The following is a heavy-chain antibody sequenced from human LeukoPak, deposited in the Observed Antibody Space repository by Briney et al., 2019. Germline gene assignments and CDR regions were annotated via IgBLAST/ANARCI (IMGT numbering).Heavy chain of an antibody. V-gene: IGHV3-53*01. J-gene: IGHJ4*02. CDR1: GFTVNSNY. D-gene: IGHD2-15*01. CDR3: ASLQVGYCSGGSCYYIDY. Sequence: PGGSLRLSCAASGFTVNSNYMSWVRQAPGKGLEWVSVIYSGGSTYYADSVKGRFTISRDNSKNTLYLQMNSLRAEDTAVYYCASLQVGYCSGGSCYYIDYWGQGTLVTVSS. CDR2: IYSGGST.